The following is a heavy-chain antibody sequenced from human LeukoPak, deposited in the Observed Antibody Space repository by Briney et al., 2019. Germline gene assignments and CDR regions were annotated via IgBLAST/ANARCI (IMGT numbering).Heavy chain of an antibody. CDR2: MYLSGTT. V-gene: IGHV4-4*02. J-gene: IGHJ4*02. CDR3: AGLVGRYSSGLYYYYFDY. Sequence: SETLSLTCTVSGDSINSLDLWSWVRQPPGQGLEWIGEMYLSGTTHSNPSVKSRVTISIDKSKNQFFLNLSSVTASDTAVYYCAGLVGRYSSGLYYYYFDYWGQGTLVTVSS. CDR1: GDSINSLDL. D-gene: IGHD3-22*01.